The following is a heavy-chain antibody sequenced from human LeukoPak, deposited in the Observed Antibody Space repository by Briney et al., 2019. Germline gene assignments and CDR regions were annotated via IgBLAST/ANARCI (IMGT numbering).Heavy chain of an antibody. Sequence: GGSLRLSCAASGFTFNSYAMSWVRQAPGKGLEWVSAISGSGGSTYYADSVKGRFTISRDNSKNTLYLQMNSLRAEDTAVYYCAKGLVVVPAAPNWFDPWGQGTLVTVSS. J-gene: IGHJ5*02. CDR2: ISGSGGST. D-gene: IGHD2-2*01. CDR1: GFTFNSYA. V-gene: IGHV3-23*01. CDR3: AKGLVVVPAAPNWFDP.